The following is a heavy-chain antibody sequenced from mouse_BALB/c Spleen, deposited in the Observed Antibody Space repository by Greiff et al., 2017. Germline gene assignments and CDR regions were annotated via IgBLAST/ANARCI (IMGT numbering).Heavy chain of an antibody. D-gene: IGHD1-2*01. CDR3: ARSGLLRLRLAMDY. CDR2: ISSGSSTI. CDR1: GFTFSSFG. J-gene: IGHJ4*01. Sequence: EVKVVESGGGLVQPGGSRKLSCAASGFTFSSFGMHWVRQAPEKGLEWVAYISSGSSTIYYADTVKGRFTISRDNPKNTLFLQMTSLRSEDTAMYYCARSGLLRLRLAMDYWGQGTSVTVSS. V-gene: IGHV5-17*02.